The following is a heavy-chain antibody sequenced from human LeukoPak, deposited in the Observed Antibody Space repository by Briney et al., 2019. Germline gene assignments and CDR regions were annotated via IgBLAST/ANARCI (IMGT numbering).Heavy chain of an antibody. CDR1: GYSISSGYY. J-gene: IGHJ4*02. V-gene: IGHV4-38-2*01. D-gene: IGHD1-14*01. CDR3: ARSITGDY. CDR2: IYHSGST. Sequence: SETLSLTCAVSGYSISSGYYWGWIRQPPGKGLEWIGSIYHSGSTYYNPSLKSRVTISVDTSKNQFSLKLSSVTAADTAVDYCARSITGDYWGQGTLVTVSS.